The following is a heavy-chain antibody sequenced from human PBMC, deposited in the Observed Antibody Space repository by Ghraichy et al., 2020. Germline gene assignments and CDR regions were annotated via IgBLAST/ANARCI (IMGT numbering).Heavy chain of an antibody. CDR1: GFTFSSYS. Sequence: GGSLRLSCAASGFTFSSYSMNWVRQAPGKGLEWVSSISSSSSYIYYADSVKGRFTIARDNAKNSLYLQMNSLRAEDTAVYYCARASRNYYGWGGWVDYWGQGTLVTVSS. J-gene: IGHJ4*02. CDR3: ARASRNYYGWGGWVDY. V-gene: IGHV3-21*01. D-gene: IGHD3-10*01. CDR2: ISSSSSYI.